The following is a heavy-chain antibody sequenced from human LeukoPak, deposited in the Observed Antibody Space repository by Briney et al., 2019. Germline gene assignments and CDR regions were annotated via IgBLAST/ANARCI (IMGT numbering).Heavy chain of an antibody. D-gene: IGHD3-10*01. CDR1: GGSISSSY. CDR2: IYTTGSTDST. J-gene: IGHJ4*02. CDR3: AGFGAGSYY. V-gene: IGHV4-4*07. Sequence: SETLSLTCTVSGGSISSSYCSWIRQPAGKGLEWIGRIYTTGSTDSTDFNPSLKSRVTMSVDTSKNQFSLRLGSVTAADTAVYYCAGFGAGSYYWGQGTLVTVSS.